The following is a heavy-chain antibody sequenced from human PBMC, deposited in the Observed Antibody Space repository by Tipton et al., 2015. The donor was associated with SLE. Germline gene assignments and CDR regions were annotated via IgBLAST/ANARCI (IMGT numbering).Heavy chain of an antibody. Sequence: QSGPEGKKLGASVKVSCQASGYIFSTYDINWGRQATGQGLEWMGWMNPKSGPPGYAQKFQARVSMTRTMSISTAYMDLSSLRPDDTAVYYGTRGRRAVAGRENWYDPWGQGTQVTVS. J-gene: IGHJ5*02. V-gene: IGHV1-8*01. D-gene: IGHD6-19*01. CDR3: TRGRRAVAGRENWYDP. CDR2: MNPKSGPP. CDR1: GYIFSTYD.